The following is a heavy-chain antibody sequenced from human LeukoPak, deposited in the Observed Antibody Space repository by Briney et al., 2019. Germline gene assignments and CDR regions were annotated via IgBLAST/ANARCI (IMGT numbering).Heavy chain of an antibody. CDR1: GFTLSSYW. CDR2: IKQDGSEK. J-gene: IGHJ4*02. Sequence: PGGSLRLSCAASGFTLSSYWMNWVRQAPGKGLEWVANIKQDGSEKYYGDSVKGRFTISRDNSKNTLYLQMNSLRAEDTAVYYCARVSVPEWFGDWGQGTLVTVSS. D-gene: IGHD3-10*01. V-gene: IGHV3-7*01. CDR3: ARVSVPEWFGD.